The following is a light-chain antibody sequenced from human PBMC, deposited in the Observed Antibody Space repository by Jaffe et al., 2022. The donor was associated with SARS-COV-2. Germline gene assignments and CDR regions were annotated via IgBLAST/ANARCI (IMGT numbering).Light chain of an antibody. V-gene: IGKV1-9*01. CDR2: AAS. CDR3: QQLTLYPSLT. Sequence: DIQLTQSPSFLSASVGDRVTITCRASQGIYNYLAWYQQKPGTAPKLLIYAASTLQSGVPSRFSGSGSGTEFTLTISSLQPEDFATYYCQQLTLYPSLTFGGGTKVEI. J-gene: IGKJ4*01. CDR1: QGIYNY.